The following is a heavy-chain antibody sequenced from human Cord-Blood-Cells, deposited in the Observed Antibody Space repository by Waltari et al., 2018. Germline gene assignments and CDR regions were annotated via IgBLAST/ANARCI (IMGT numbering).Heavy chain of an antibody. Sequence: EVQLVESGGGLVQPGGSLRLSCAASGFTFRSYWMHWVRQAPGKGLVWVSRINSDGSSTSYADSVKGRFTISRDNAKNTLYLQMNSLRAEDTAVYYCARDSGLLWFGELSHWGQGTLVTVSS. J-gene: IGHJ1*01. V-gene: IGHV3-74*01. CDR2: INSDGSST. D-gene: IGHD3-10*01. CDR1: GFTFRSYW. CDR3: ARDSGLLWFGELSH.